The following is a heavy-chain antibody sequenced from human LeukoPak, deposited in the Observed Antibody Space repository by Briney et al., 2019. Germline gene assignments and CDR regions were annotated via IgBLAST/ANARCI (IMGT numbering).Heavy chain of an antibody. J-gene: IGHJ4*02. CDR3: ASPDLYGDPHYTGNDY. D-gene: IGHD4-17*01. CDR1: GYTLTELS. V-gene: IGHV1-24*01. Sequence: ASVKVSCKVSGYTLTELSMHWVRQAPGKGLEWMGGFDPEDGETIYAQKFQGRVTMTEDTSTDTAYMELSSLRSEDTAVYYCASPDLYGDPHYTGNDYWGQGTLGTGPS. CDR2: FDPEDGET.